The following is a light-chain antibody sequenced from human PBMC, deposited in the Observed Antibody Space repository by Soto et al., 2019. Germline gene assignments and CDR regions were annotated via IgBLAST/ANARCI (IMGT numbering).Light chain of an antibody. CDR3: QQRSNWPT. CDR2: DAS. J-gene: IGKJ1*01. V-gene: IGKV3-11*01. Sequence: EIVLTQSPATLSLSPGERGTLSCRASQSVSSYLAWYQQKPGQAPRLLIYDASNRATGIPARFSGSGSGTDFTLTISSLEPEDFAVDYCQQRSNWPTFGQGTKVGIK. CDR1: QSVSSY.